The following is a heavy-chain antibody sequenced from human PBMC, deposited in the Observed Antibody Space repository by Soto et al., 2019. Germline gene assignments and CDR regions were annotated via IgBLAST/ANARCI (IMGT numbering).Heavy chain of an antibody. CDR2: ISSSGSSS. J-gene: IGHJ5*02. CDR1: GFTFSDYY. CDR3: VRDSSDIVVVPATIEGVPAP. D-gene: IGHD2-2*02. V-gene: IGHV3-11*06. Sequence: QVHLVESGGDLVKPGGSLRLSCSASGFTFSDYYMSWIRQAPGKGLEWISYISSSGSSSRYADSVKGRFTISRDNAKNSLYLQMNSLRAEDTAVYYCVRDSSDIVVVPATIEGVPAPWGQGTLVTVSS.